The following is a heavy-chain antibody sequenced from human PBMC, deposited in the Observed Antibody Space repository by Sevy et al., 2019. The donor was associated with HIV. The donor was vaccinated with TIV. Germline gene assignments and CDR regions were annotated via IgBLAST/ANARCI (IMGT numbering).Heavy chain of an antibody. V-gene: IGHV3-30*03. CDR3: AIEYCGSYSHSYLYALDV. CDR1: GFSFSYYG. CDR2: ISHDGINE. D-gene: IGHD1-26*01. Sequence: GGSLRLSCIGSGFSFSYYGIHWVRQSPGKGLDWVALISHDGINEYYADSVKGRFTISRDNSKNTVYLAMNSLRNEDTAMYVCAIEYCGSYSHSYLYALDVWGQGTTVTVSS. J-gene: IGHJ6*02.